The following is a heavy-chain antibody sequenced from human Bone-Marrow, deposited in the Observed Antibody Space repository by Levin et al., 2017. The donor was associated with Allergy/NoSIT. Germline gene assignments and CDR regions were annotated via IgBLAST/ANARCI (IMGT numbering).Heavy chain of an antibody. Sequence: GGSLRLSCVASGFTFGAYAMHWVRQTPGRGLEWLAVISYDGKNDYYAGSVKGRFTVSRDNNRNAFYLQINSLRPEDTATYYCARDLYYKNSTTSYKATGYYMDVWGKGTMVVVS. V-gene: IGHV3-30*14. D-gene: IGHD3-10*01. CDR3: ARDLYYKNSTTSYKATGYYMDV. CDR2: ISYDGKND. CDR1: GFTFGAYA. J-gene: IGHJ6*03.